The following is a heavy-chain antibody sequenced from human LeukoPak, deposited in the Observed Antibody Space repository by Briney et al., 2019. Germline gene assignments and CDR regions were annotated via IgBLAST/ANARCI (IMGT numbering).Heavy chain of an antibody. J-gene: IGHJ3*02. CDR3: ARIRDSSGYYLGAFDI. V-gene: IGHV4-4*07. CDR2: IYTSGST. Sequence: SETLSLTCTVSGGSISSYYWSWIRQPAGKGLEWIGRIYTSGSTNYNPSLKSRVTMSVDTSKNQFSLKLSSVTAADTAMYYCARIRDSSGYYLGAFDIWGQGTTVTVSS. D-gene: IGHD3-22*01. CDR1: GGSISSYY.